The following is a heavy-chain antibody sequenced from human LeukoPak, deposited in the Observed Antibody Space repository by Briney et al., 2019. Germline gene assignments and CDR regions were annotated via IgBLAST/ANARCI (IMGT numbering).Heavy chain of an antibody. CDR3: ARVARWAGLDF. CDR2: IYYSGST. V-gene: IGHV4-30-4*01. D-gene: IGHD5-12*01. Sequence: PSQTLSLTRNVSGGSLRSGDKYWRWIRQPPGEGLEWIGYIYYSGSTYYNPPLKSRLTIPVDTPENQFSLPLTSVTAADTAVYFCARVARWAGLDFWGQGTLVTVSS. CDR1: GGSLRSGDKY. J-gene: IGHJ4*02.